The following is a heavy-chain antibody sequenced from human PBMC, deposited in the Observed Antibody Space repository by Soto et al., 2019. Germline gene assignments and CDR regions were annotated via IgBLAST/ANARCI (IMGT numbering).Heavy chain of an antibody. J-gene: IGHJ6*02. CDR3: AKDGDSSGWYTLRRTLDYYYRMDV. D-gene: IGHD6-19*01. V-gene: IGHV3-30*18. Sequence: GGSLRLSCAASGFTFSSYGMHWVRQAPGKGLEWVAVISYDGSNKYYADSVKGRFTISRDNSKNTLYLQMNSLRAEDTAVYYCAKDGDSSGWYTLRRTLDYYYRMDVWGQGTTVTVSS. CDR1: GFTFSSYG. CDR2: ISYDGSNK.